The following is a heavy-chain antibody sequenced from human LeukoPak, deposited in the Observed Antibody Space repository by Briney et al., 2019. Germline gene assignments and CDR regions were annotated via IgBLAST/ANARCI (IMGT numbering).Heavy chain of an antibody. J-gene: IGHJ4*02. D-gene: IGHD6-13*01. CDR3: ARDAAYFDY. CDR2: ISYDGSIK. V-gene: IGHV3-30-3*01. Sequence: GGSLRLSCAASGFTFSSYAMHWVRQAPGKGLEWVAVISYDGSIKYYADSVKGRFTISRDNSKNTLYLQMNSLRAEDTAVYYCARDAAYFDYWGQGTLVTVSS. CDR1: GFTFSSYA.